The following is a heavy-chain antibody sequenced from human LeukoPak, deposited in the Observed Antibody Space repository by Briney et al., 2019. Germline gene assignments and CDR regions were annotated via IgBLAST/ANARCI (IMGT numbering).Heavy chain of an antibody. CDR3: ARVGDCSSPSCYSPASHYGMDV. CDR2: INHSGST. D-gene: IGHD2-2*01. V-gene: IGHV4-34*01. Sequence: SETLSLTCAVYGGSFSGYYWSGIRQPPGKGLEGIGEINHSGSTNYNPSLKSRVTISVDTSKNHFSLKLSSVAAADTALYSCARVGDCSSPSCYSPASHYGMDVWGQGTTVTVSS. CDR1: GGSFSGYY. J-gene: IGHJ6*02.